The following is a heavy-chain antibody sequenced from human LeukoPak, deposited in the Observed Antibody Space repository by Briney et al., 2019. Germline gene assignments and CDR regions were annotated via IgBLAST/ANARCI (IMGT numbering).Heavy chain of an antibody. Sequence: ASVKVSCKASGYTFTSYYMNWVRQAPGQGLEWMGWINPNSGGTNYAQKFQGRVTMTRDTSISTAYMELSRLRSDDTAVYYCARDVRTIFGVVQLSHPIGDWGQGTLVTVSS. CDR3: ARDVRTIFGVVQLSHPIGD. CDR2: INPNSGGT. J-gene: IGHJ4*02. D-gene: IGHD3-3*01. CDR1: GYTFTSYY. V-gene: IGHV1-2*02.